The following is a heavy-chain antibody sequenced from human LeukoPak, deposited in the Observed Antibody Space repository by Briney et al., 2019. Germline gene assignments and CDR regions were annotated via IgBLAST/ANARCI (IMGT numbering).Heavy chain of an antibody. J-gene: IGHJ4*02. V-gene: IGHV3-15*05. CDR3: CTHYYGSGLAFDY. CDR2: VKSKTAGGAT. D-gene: IGHD3-10*01. Sequence: GGSLRLSCAASGFTFSNAWMSWVRQAPGKGLEWVGRVKSKTAGGATDYAAPVKGRFTISRDDSKNTLYVQMNSLKTEDTAVYYCCTHYYGSGLAFDYWGQGTLVTVSS. CDR1: GFTFSNAW.